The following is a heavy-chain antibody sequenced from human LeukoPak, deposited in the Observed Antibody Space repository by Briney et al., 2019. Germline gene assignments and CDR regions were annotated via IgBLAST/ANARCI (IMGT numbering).Heavy chain of an antibody. CDR2: IYHSGST. Sequence: SETLSLTCAVSGYSISSGYYWGWIRQPPGKGLEWIGSIYHSGSTYYNPSLKSRVTISVDTSKNQFSLKLSSVTAADTAVYYWARVGRFLEWFRGAFDPWGQGTLVTVSS. V-gene: IGHV4-38-2*01. J-gene: IGHJ5*02. D-gene: IGHD3-3*01. CDR1: GYSISSGYY. CDR3: ARVGRFLEWFRGAFDP.